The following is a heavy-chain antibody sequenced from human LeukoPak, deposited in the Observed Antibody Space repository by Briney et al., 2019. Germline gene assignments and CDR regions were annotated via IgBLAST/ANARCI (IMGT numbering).Heavy chain of an antibody. CDR1: GGTFSSYA. D-gene: IGHD3-9*01. V-gene: IGHV1-69*06. Sequence: GSSVKVSCKASGGTFSSYAISWVRPAPGQGLEWMGGIIPIFGTANYAQKFQGRVTITADKSTSTAYMELSSLRSEDTAVYYCAREAYYDILTGHYYYYMDVWGKGTTVTVSS. CDR3: AREAYYDILTGHYYYYMDV. J-gene: IGHJ6*03. CDR2: IIPIFGTA.